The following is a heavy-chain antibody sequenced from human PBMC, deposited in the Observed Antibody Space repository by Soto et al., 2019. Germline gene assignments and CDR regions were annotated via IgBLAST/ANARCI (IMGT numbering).Heavy chain of an antibody. CDR2: INPNSGGT. CDR1: GYTFTGYY. D-gene: IGHD3-3*01. J-gene: IGHJ6*01. Sequence: ASVKVSCNAAGYTFTGYYMHWVRQAPGQGLEWMGWINPNSGGTKYAQKYQGRVTMTRDTSISTGYMELSRLRSDDPAVYYCARAPSMGDFWSGYYYYYGMDVWGQGTTVTVSS. CDR3: ARAPSMGDFWSGYYYYYGMDV. V-gene: IGHV1-2*02.